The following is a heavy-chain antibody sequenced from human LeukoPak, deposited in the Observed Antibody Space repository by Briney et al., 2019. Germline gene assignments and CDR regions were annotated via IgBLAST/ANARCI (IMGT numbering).Heavy chain of an antibody. J-gene: IGHJ5*02. V-gene: IGHV4-38-2*02. Sequence: SETLSLTCAVSGYSISSGYYWGWIRQPPGKGLEWIGSIYHSGSTYYNPSLKSRVTISVDTSKNQFSLKLSSVTAADTAVYHCARDLESYYDSSGYYGQSSWFDPWGQGTLVTVSS. CDR1: GYSISSGYY. CDR2: IYHSGST. CDR3: ARDLESYYDSSGYYGQSSWFDP. D-gene: IGHD3-22*01.